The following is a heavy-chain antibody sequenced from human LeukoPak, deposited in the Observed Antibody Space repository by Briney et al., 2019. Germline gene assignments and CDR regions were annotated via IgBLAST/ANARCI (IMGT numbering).Heavy chain of an antibody. CDR3: AGGGSGWPTSVVVDY. D-gene: IGHD6-19*01. CDR1: GFTVSSNY. V-gene: IGHV3-53*01. J-gene: IGHJ4*02. Sequence: GGSLRLSCAASGFTVSSNYMSWVRQAPGKGLKWVSIIYSGGSTFYADSVKGRFTISRDNSKNTLYLQMNSLRAEDTAVYYCAGGGSGWPTSVVVDYWGQGTLVTVSS. CDR2: IYSGGST.